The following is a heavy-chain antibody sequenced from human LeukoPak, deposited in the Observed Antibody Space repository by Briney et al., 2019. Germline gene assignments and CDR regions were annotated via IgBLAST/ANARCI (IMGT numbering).Heavy chain of an antibody. Sequence: PSETLSLTCTVSGGSISSYYWSWIQQPPGKGLEWIGYIYYSGSTNYNPSLKSRVTISVDTSKNQFSLKLSSVTAADTAVYYCARSRRGPALIPYRSGSYWYYFDYWGQGTLVTVSS. CDR2: IYYSGST. CDR3: ARSRRGPALIPYRSGSYWYYFDY. CDR1: GGSISSYY. J-gene: IGHJ4*02. D-gene: IGHD3-10*01. V-gene: IGHV4-59*01.